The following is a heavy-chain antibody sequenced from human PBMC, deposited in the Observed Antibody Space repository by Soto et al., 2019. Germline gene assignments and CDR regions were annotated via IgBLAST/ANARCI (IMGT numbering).Heavy chain of an antibody. J-gene: IGHJ4*02. CDR3: ARGXTYYDILTGYTTYYFDY. D-gene: IGHD3-9*01. CDR2: IYHSGST. CDR1: GGSISSGGYS. V-gene: IGHV4-30-2*01. Sequence: SETLSLTCAVSGGSISSGGYSWSWIRQPPGKGLEWIGYIYHSGSTYYNPSLKSRVTISVDRSKNQFSLKLSSVTAADTAVYYCARGXTYYDILTGYTTYYFDYWGQGTLVTVSS.